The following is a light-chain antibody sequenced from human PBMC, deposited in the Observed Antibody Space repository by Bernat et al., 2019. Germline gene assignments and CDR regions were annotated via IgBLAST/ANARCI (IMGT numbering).Light chain of an antibody. CDR2: GVT. Sequence: QSALTQPASVSGSPGQSITISCNGTSRDIGNYNLVSWYQHHPGTAPTLLIYGVTRRPSGVSNRFSGSKSGHTASLTISGLEADDDADYYCCSYAGRTTFWVFGGGNKLTVL. J-gene: IGLJ3*02. V-gene: IGLV2-23*02. CDR1: SRDIGNYNL. CDR3: CSYAGRTTFWV.